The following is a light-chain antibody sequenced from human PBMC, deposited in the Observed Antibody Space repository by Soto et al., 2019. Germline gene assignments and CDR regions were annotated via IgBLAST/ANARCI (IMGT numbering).Light chain of an antibody. CDR3: LQYNTFPPT. CDR2: AVS. Sequence: DVQMTQSPSPLAVSIGDTVTISCRASQAIGSDLAWFQHRPGTAPKRLIFAVSSLQSGVPSRFSGSGSGTDFSLTISSLQPEDFETYFCLQYNTFPPTFGQGTKV. V-gene: IGKV1-17*01. J-gene: IGKJ1*01. CDR1: QAIGSD.